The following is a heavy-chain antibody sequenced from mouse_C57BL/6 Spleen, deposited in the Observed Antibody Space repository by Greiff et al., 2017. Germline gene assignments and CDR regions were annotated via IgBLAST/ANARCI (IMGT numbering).Heavy chain of an antibody. Sequence: VQLQQSGAELARPGASVKLSCKASGYTFTSYGISWVKQRTGQGLEWIGEIYPRSGNTYYNEKFKGKATLTADKSSSTAYMELRSLTSEDSAVDFCARFITTVPSYWYFDVWGTGTTVTVSS. CDR1: GYTFTSYG. D-gene: IGHD1-1*01. V-gene: IGHV1-81*01. CDR2: IYPRSGNT. J-gene: IGHJ1*03. CDR3: ARFITTVPSYWYFDV.